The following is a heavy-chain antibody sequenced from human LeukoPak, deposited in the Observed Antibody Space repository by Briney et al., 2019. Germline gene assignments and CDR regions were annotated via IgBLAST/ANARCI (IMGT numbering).Heavy chain of an antibody. CDR2: INPNSGGT. V-gene: IGHV1-2*02. J-gene: IGHJ5*02. CDR1: GYTFTAYY. Sequence: APLKASCKASGYTFTAYYMHWIRQAPGQGLEWMGWINPNSGGTNYAQKFQGRVTMTRDTSISTAYMELSRLRSDDTAVYYCAREEKSWFDPWGQGTLVTVSS. CDR3: AREEKSWFDP.